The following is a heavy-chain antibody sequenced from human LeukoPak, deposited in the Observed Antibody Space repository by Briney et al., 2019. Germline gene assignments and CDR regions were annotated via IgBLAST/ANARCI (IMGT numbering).Heavy chain of an antibody. J-gene: IGHJ4*02. CDR1: GFTFSSYS. V-gene: IGHV3-21*01. Sequence: PGGSLRLSCAASGFTFSSYSMNGVRQAPGKGLEWVSSISSSSSYIYYADSVKGRFTISRDNAENSLYLQMNSLRVEDTAVYYCARAPTVLVGYCSSSSCQADYWGQGTLVTVSS. CDR2: ISSSSSYI. CDR3: ARAPTVLVGYCSSSSCQADY. D-gene: IGHD2-2*01.